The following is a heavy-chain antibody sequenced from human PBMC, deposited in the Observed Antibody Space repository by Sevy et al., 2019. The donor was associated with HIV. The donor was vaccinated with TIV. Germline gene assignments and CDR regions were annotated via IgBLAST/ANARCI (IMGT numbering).Heavy chain of an antibody. D-gene: IGHD4-17*01. V-gene: IGHV4-39*01. CDR1: XGSITSNNYY. Sequence: SETLSLTCSVSXGSITSNNYYWGWIRQPPGKGLEWIGSIYHSGNTYYNPSLKSRVTVSVDTSRSHFSLKVTSVAASDTXVYFCASQPGYRSTYYGFSLSRTFDSWGPGTLVTVSS. CDR2: IYHSGNT. J-gene: IGHJ4*02. CDR3: ASQPGYRSTYYGFSLSRTFDS.